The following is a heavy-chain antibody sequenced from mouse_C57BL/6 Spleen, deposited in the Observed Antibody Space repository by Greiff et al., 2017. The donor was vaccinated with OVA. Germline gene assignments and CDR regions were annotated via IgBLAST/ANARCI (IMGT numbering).Heavy chain of an antibody. D-gene: IGHD3-2*02. CDR3: ATRDSSGYVGFAY. CDR1: GYTFTSYW. CDR2: IDPSDSYT. Sequence: VQLQQPGAELVMPGASVKLSCKASGYTFTSYWMHWVKQRPGQGLEWIGEIDPSDSYTNYNQKFKGKSTLTVDKSSSTAYMQLSSLTSEDSAVYYCATRDSSGYVGFAYWGQGTLVTVSA. V-gene: IGHV1-69*01. J-gene: IGHJ3*01.